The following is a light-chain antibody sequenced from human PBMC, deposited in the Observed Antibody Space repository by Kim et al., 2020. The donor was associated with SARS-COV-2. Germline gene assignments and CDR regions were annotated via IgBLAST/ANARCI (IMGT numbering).Light chain of an antibody. CDR2: DVS. CDR1: SSDVGAFNY. J-gene: IGLJ1*01. Sequence: QSALSQPASVSGSLGQSITISCTGTSSDVGAFNYVSWYQQHPGKAPKLLIYDVSNLPSGVSNRFSGSKSGNTASLTISGLQAEDEADYYCNSYVGSTNSYVFGTGTKVTVL. V-gene: IGLV2-14*03. CDR3: NSYVGSTNSYV.